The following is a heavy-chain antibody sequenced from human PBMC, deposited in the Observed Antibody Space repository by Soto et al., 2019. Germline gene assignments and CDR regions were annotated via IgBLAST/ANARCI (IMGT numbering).Heavy chain of an antibody. J-gene: IGHJ4*02. CDR2: ISYDGSNK. Sequence: QVQLVESGGGVVQPGRSLRLSCAASGFTFSSYAMHWVRQAPGKGLEWVAVISYDGSNKYYADSVKGRFTISRDNSKNTLYLQMNSLRAEDTAVYYCARDGGEQQLVYYFDYWGQGTLVTVSS. D-gene: IGHD6-13*01. V-gene: IGHV3-30-3*01. CDR1: GFTFSSYA. CDR3: ARDGGEQQLVYYFDY.